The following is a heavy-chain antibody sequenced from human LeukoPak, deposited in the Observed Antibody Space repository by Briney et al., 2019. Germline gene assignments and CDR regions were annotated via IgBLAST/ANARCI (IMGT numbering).Heavy chain of an antibody. D-gene: IGHD2-2*01. CDR3: ARGEVVPAARYYFDY. CDR2: IYYSGST. Sequence: PSETLSLTCTVSGGSISSSSYYWGWIRQPPGKGLEWIGSIYYSGSTYYNPSLKSRVTISVDTSKNQFSLKLSSVTAADTAVYYCARGEVVPAARYYFDYWGQGTLVTVSS. CDR1: GGSISSSSYY. V-gene: IGHV4-39*07. J-gene: IGHJ4*02.